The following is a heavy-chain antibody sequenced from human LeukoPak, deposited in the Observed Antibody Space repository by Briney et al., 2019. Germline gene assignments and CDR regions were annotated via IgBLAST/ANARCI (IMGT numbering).Heavy chain of an antibody. D-gene: IGHD3-22*01. Sequence: GGSLRLSCAASGFTFSLYSMNWVRQAPGKGLQWLSYISSDTATIYYADSVEGRFTISRDNAKNSLFLQMNSLRDEDTAVYYCARAVGNYYGSSSGYWYFDLWGRGTQVTVSS. V-gene: IGHV3-48*02. CDR3: ARAVGNYYGSSSGYWYFDL. CDR1: GFTFSLYS. CDR2: ISSDTATI. J-gene: IGHJ2*01.